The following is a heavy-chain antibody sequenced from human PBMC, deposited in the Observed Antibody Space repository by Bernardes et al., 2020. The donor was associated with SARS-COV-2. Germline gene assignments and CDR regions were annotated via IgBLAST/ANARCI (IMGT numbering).Heavy chain of an antibody. Sequence: GGSLRLSCAASGFTFSSYPMSWVRQAPGKGLEWVASITTSGVNTYYADSVRGRFTISRDSSKSTLFLQMDSLRGDDTAVYYCAKGTTMIGTWGQGTLVTVSS. D-gene: IGHD3-22*01. CDR1: GFTFSSYP. CDR3: AKGTTMIGT. V-gene: IGHV3-23*01. J-gene: IGHJ5*02. CDR2: ITTSGVNT.